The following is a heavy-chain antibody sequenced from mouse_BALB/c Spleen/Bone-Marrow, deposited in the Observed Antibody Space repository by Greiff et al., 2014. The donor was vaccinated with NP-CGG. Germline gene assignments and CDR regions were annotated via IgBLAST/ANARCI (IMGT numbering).Heavy chain of an antibody. CDR2: VNPSIGYT. D-gene: IGHD1-1*01. CDR3: AREGTYYAYFDY. CDR1: GYIFTSYT. J-gene: IGHJ2*01. Sequence: VQLVESAAELARPGASVKLSCKASGYIFTSYTIQWIKQRPGQGLEWIGHVNPSIGYTEYNQKFKDKTTLTADTSSSTTYMQLSSLTSEDSAVYYCAREGTYYAYFDYWGQGTTLTVSS. V-gene: IGHV1-4*02.